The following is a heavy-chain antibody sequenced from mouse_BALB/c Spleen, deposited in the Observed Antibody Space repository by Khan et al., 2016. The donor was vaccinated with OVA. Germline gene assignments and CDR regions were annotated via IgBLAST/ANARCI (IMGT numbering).Heavy chain of an antibody. V-gene: IGHV5-4*02. J-gene: IGHJ3*01. CDR2: ISDGGSYT. Sequence: EVELVESGGGLVKPGGSLKLSCAASGFTFSDYYMYWVRQTPEKRLEWVATISDGGSYTYYTDSVKGRFTISRDDVKNNLYLQMSSLKSEDTAMYYWARGYYGDPFAYWGQVTLVTVSA. CDR1: GFTFSDYY. D-gene: IGHD2-13*01. CDR3: ARGYYGDPFAY.